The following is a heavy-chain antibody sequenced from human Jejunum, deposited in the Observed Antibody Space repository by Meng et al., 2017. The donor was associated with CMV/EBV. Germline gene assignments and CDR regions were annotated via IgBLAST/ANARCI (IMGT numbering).Heavy chain of an antibody. D-gene: IGHD6-6*01. CDR1: GFAFSNVA. CDR3: ANLYSSSHFDY. V-gene: IGHV3-23*01. CDR2: ISGSGGSI. J-gene: IGHJ4*02. Sequence: SGFAFSNVAMSWVRQVPGKGLEWLSVISGSGGSIFYADSVKGRFTISRDNSKNTLYLQMNGLRAEDTAVYYCANLYSSSHFDYWGQGTLVTVSS.